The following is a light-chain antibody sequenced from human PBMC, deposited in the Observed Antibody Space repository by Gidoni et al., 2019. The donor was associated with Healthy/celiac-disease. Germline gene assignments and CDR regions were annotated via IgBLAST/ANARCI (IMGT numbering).Light chain of an antibody. V-gene: IGLV1-47*01. CDR3: AAWDDSLSGLV. Sequence: QSVLTQPPSASGTPGQRVTISCSGSSSHIGSNYVYWYQQLPGTAPKLLIYRNNQRPSGVPDRFAGSKSGTSASLAISGRRSEDEADYYCAAWDDSLSGLVFGTGTKVTVL. CDR1: SSHIGSNY. CDR2: RNN. J-gene: IGLJ1*01.